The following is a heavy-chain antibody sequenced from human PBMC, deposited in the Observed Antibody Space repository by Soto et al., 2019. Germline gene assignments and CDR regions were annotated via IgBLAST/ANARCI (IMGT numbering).Heavy chain of an antibody. CDR3: ARDNSQQLVFGPSRTYGMDV. D-gene: IGHD6-13*01. CDR2: IYYSGST. Sequence: QVQLQESGPGLVKPSQTLSLTCTVSGGSISSGGYYWSWIRQHPGKGLEWIGYIYYSGSTYYNPSLNSRVTISVDTSKNQFSLKLSSVTAADTAVYYCARDNSQQLVFGPSRTYGMDVWGQGTTVTVSS. CDR1: GGSISSGGYY. J-gene: IGHJ6*02. V-gene: IGHV4-31*03.